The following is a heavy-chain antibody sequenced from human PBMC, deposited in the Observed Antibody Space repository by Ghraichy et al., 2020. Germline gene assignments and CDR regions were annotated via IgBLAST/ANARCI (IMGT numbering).Heavy chain of an antibody. J-gene: IGHJ2*01. CDR1: GFTFNSYT. Sequence: GGSLRLSCASSGFTFNSYTMNWVRQAPGKGLEWVASISSTGNHIYYTASLKGRFTISRDNANNSLYLQLNSLRVEDTALYFCARDEGCSMTSCYSRWGWYLGLWGRGTLVTVSS. CDR2: ISSTGNHI. V-gene: IGHV3-21*01. D-gene: IGHD2-15*01. CDR3: ARDEGCSMTSCYSRWGWYLGL.